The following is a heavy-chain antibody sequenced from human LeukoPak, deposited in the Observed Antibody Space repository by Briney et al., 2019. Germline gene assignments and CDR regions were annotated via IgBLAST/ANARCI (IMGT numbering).Heavy chain of an antibody. CDR2: ISGSGGST. CDR3: AKDGGYWSSTSCYLYYMDV. V-gene: IGHV3-23*01. Sequence: GGSLRLSCAASGFTFSRYAMSWVRQAPGKGLEWVSAISGSGGSTFYADSVEGRFTISRDNSKNTLYLQMNSLRAEDTAVYYCAKDGGYWSSTSCYLYYMDVWGKGTTVTVSS. CDR1: GFTFSRYA. D-gene: IGHD2-2*01. J-gene: IGHJ6*03.